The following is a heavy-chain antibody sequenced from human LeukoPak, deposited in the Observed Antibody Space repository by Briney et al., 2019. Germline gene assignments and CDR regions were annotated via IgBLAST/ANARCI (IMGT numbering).Heavy chain of an antibody. CDR2: TYYRSTWYN. J-gene: IGHJ5*02. CDR1: GDSVSSNSVT. CDR3: ARRLTQYDCFDP. Sequence: SQTLSLTCAISGDSVSSNSVTWNWIRQSPSRGLERLGRTYYRSTWYNDYAVSVRGRITVNPDISKNQFSLHLNSVTPEDTAVYYCARRLTQYDCFDPWGQGILVTVPS. D-gene: IGHD2-2*01. V-gene: IGHV6-1*01.